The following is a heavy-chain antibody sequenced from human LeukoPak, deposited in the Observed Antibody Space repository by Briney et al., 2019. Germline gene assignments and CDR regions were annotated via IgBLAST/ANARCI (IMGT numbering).Heavy chain of an antibody. V-gene: IGHV2-70*11. CDR1: GFSLSTSGMC. CDR2: IDWDDDK. CDR3: ARIRSSGSYPNYFDY. Sequence: ESGPTLVNPTQTLTLTCTFSGFSLSTSGMCVSWIRQPPGKALEWLARIDWDDDKYYSTSLKTRLTISKDTSKNQVVLTMTNMDPVDTATYYCARIRSSGSYPNYFDYWGQGTLVTVSS. J-gene: IGHJ4*02. D-gene: IGHD1-26*01.